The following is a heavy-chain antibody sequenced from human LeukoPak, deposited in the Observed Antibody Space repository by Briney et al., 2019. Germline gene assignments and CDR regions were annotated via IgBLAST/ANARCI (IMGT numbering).Heavy chain of an antibody. Sequence: SETLSLTCAVYGGSFSGYYWSWIRQPPGKGLEWIGEINHSGSTNYNPSLKSRVTISVDTSKNQFSLKLSSVTAADTAVYYCALYYYDSSGYSPFDYWGQGTLVTVSS. CDR1: GGSFSGYY. CDR3: ALYYYDSSGYSPFDY. J-gene: IGHJ4*02. V-gene: IGHV4-34*01. D-gene: IGHD3-22*01. CDR2: INHSGST.